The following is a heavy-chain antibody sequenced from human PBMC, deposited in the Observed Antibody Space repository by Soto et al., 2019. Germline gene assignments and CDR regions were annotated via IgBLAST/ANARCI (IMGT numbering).Heavy chain of an antibody. CDR3: AMARSGSGYYYGMAV. J-gene: IGHJ6*02. CDR1: GGSISSGGYY. V-gene: IGHV4-31*01. D-gene: IGHD1-26*01. Sequence: QVQLQESGPGLVTPSQTLSLTCTVSGGSISSGGYYWSWIRQHPGKGLEWIGYIYYSGSTYYNPSLKILINMSVHTSKSLFSLHRRSVTATDTAVYFCAMARSGSGYYYGMAVRGQVTTVTVSS. CDR2: IYYSGST.